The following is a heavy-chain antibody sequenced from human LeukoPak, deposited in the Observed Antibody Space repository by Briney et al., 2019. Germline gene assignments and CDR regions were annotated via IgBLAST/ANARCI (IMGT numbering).Heavy chain of an antibody. Sequence: SETLSLTCTVSGGSISSSSYYWGWIRQPPGKGLEWIGSIYYSGSTYYNPSLKSRVTISVDTSKNQFSLKLSSVTAADTAVYYCARAPIRGYSYGLTGFDPWGQGTLVTVSS. CDR1: GGSISSSSYY. J-gene: IGHJ5*02. CDR2: IYYSGST. CDR3: ARAPIRGYSYGLTGFDP. V-gene: IGHV4-39*07. D-gene: IGHD5-18*01.